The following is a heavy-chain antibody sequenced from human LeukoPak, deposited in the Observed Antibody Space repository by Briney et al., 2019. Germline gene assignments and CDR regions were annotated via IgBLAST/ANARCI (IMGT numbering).Heavy chain of an antibody. V-gene: IGHV3-30*02. CDR3: TKGDDYGANTRLPKYNWFDP. Sequence: GGSLRLSCAASGFSISNNAMHWVRQATGRGLEWVAFIRYDGNNKNYADSVKGRFTISRDNSRDTLYLQMNSLRADDTAVYYCTKGDDYGANTRLPKYNWFDPWGQGTLVTVSS. CDR2: IRYDGNNK. J-gene: IGHJ5*02. CDR1: GFSISNNA. D-gene: IGHD4-23*01.